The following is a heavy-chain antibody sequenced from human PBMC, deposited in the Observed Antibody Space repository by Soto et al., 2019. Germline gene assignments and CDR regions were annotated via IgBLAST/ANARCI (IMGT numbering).Heavy chain of an antibody. CDR1: GYTFTSYG. V-gene: IGHV1-18*01. D-gene: IGHD1-26*01. CDR3: GRTVGATFAVDI. Sequence: QVQLVQSGAEVKKPGASVKVSCKASGYTFTSYGISWVRQAPGQGLEWMGWISAYNGNTNYAQQLQGRVTMTTDTSTSAAYMELRSLRPDDTALYYCGRTVGATFAVDIWGQGAMVTVSA. J-gene: IGHJ3*02. CDR2: ISAYNGNT.